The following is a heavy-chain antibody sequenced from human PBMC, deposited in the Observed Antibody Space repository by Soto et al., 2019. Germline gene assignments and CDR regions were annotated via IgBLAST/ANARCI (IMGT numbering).Heavy chain of an antibody. CDR2: ISSNGGST. D-gene: IGHD3-22*01. V-gene: IGHV3-64*04. Sequence: PGGSLRLSCSASGFTVSSDAMHWVREAPGKGLEYVSAISSNGGSTYYADSVKGRFTISRDNSKNTLYLQMNSLRAEDTAVYYCARRSSGYPYYFDYWGQGTLVTVSS. CDR1: GFTVSSDA. J-gene: IGHJ4*02. CDR3: ARRSSGYPYYFDY.